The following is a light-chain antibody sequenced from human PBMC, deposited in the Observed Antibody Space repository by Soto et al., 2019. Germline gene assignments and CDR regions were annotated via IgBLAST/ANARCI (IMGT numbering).Light chain of an antibody. Sequence: EIVLTQSPGSLSLSPGERATLSCRASQSVDSNFFAWYQKKPGQAPRLLIYGASKRATGVPDRFSARGYGTVFTHTISGLGPEDFAVYYCQQYMSSVAFAHGPKVE. CDR2: GAS. CDR3: QQYMSSVA. V-gene: IGKV3-20*01. J-gene: IGKJ1*01. CDR1: QSVDSNF.